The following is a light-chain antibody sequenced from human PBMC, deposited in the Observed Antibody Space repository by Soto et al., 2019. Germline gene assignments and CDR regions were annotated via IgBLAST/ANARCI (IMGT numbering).Light chain of an antibody. V-gene: IGKV3-20*01. CDR2: GAS. CDR3: QQYGSSPLT. Sequence: EIVLTQSPGTLSWSPGERATLSCRASRSVSSSYLAWYQQKPGQAPRLLIYGASSRATGIPDRFSGSGSGTDFTLTISRLEPEDFAVYYCQQYGSSPLTFGGGTKVDIK. J-gene: IGKJ4*01. CDR1: RSVSSSY.